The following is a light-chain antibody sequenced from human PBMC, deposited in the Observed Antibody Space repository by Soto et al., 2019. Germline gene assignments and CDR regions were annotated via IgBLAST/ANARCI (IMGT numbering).Light chain of an antibody. CDR3: QQYGSTPLT. CDR2: DAS. J-gene: IGKJ4*01. CDR1: QSVGNNN. Sequence: EIVLTQSPGTLSLSPGERATLSCRASQSVGNNNLAWYQQKPGQAPRFLIYDASSRATGIPDRFSGSGSGTDFPLTISRLEPEDFAVYYCQQYGSTPLTFGGGTKVEIK. V-gene: IGKV3-20*01.